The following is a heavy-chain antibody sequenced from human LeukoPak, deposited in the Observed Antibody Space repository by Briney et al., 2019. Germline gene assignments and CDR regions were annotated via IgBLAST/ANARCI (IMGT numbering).Heavy chain of an antibody. V-gene: IGHV4-31*03. J-gene: IGHJ3*02. CDR2: IDNSGTT. D-gene: IGHD6-13*01. CDR1: GGSVNSGGCY. CDR3: ARADGYGSSRGSYDI. Sequence: SETLSLTCTVFGGSVNSGGCYWSWIRQHPGKGLEWIGYIDNSGTTYYNPSLERRVYISLDTSMSQFSLKLTSVTAADTAVYYCARADGYGSSRGSYDIWGQGTMVTVSS.